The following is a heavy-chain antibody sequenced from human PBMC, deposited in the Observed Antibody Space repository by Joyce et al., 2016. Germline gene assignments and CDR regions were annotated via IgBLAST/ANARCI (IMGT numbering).Heavy chain of an antibody. CDR1: GFTFPVFW. CDR3: ARGMGLEGSWAPDY. J-gene: IGHJ4*02. V-gene: IGHV3-74*01. CDR2: VNSDGIST. Sequence: EVQLVESGGGLVQPGGSLRLSCAASGFTFPVFWIHWVRQSPGKGLVWISRVNSDGISTTYADSVMGRFTISRDNDKNTLYLQMNSLRVEDTAVYYCARGMGLEGSWAPDYWGQGTLVAVSS. D-gene: IGHD1-26*01.